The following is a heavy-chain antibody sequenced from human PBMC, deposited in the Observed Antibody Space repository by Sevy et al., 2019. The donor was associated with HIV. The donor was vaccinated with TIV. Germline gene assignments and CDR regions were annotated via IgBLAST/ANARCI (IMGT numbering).Heavy chain of an antibody. CDR2: ISGSGTRT. Sequence: GGSLRLSCAVSGFSFDSYGMTWVRQAPGKGLEWVSGISGSGTRTNYADSVKGRFIISRDNSKKTLYLQMNSLRSEDTAKYYCGKGGGGHYDPDEIGYYFYYYNMDVWGKGTTVTVSS. V-gene: IGHV3-23*01. D-gene: IGHD3-22*01. CDR1: GFSFDSYG. J-gene: IGHJ6*03. CDR3: GKGGGGHYDPDEIGYYFYYYNMDV.